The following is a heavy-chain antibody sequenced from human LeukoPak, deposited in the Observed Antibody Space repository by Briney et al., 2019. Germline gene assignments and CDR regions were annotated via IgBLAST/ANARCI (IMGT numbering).Heavy chain of an antibody. CDR1: DDSISGYY. V-gene: IGHV4-4*07. J-gene: IGHJ5*02. Sequence: SETLSLTCTVSDDSISGYYWSWIRQPAGKGLEWIGRIYTSGSTNYNPSLKSRVTISVDTSKNQFSLKLSSVTAADTAVYYCARIVVVPAAINPRFDPWGQGTLVTVSS. D-gene: IGHD2-2*02. CDR3: ARIVVVPAAINPRFDP. CDR2: IYTSGST.